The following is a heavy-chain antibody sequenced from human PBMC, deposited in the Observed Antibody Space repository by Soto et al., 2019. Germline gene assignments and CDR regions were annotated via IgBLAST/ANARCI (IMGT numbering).Heavy chain of an antibody. V-gene: IGHV4-30-2*01. J-gene: IGHJ2*01. CDR1: GGSISSGGYS. D-gene: IGHD6-6*01. CDR2: IYHSGST. Sequence: QLQLQESGSGLVKPSQTLSLTCAVSGGSISSGGYSWSWIRQPPGKGLEWIGYIYHSGSTYYNPYLTSXXTXSXXRSKNQFSLKLSSVTAADTAVYYCAHSSARWYFDLWGRGTLVTVSS. CDR3: AHSSARWYFDL.